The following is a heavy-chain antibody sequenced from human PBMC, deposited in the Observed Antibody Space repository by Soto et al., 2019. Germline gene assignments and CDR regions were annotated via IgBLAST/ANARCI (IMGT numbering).Heavy chain of an antibody. CDR1: GYTFTAYY. Sequence: QVQLVQSGAEVKKPGASVKVSCKASGYTFTAYYMHWVRQAPGQGLEWMGWINPNSGVTNHAQKFQGRVTMTRATSISTAYMELRRLKSDDTAVYYCARGLGMDVWGQGTTVTVSS. J-gene: IGHJ6*02. V-gene: IGHV1-2*02. CDR3: ARGLGMDV. CDR2: INPNSGVT.